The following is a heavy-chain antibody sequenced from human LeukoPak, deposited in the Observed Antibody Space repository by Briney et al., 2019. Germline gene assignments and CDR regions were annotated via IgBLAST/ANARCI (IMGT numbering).Heavy chain of an antibody. CDR2: ISSSSSYV. Sequence: GGSLRLSCAASGFIFSNYAFDWVRQAPGKGLEWVAAISSSSSYVYYADSLKGRFTISRDNAKNSLYLQLNSLSGEDTAVYYCTRGNLDGSPGDYWGQGTLVIVSS. J-gene: IGHJ4*02. V-gene: IGHV3-21*01. CDR3: TRGNLDGSPGDY. CDR1: GFIFSNYA. D-gene: IGHD2/OR15-2a*01.